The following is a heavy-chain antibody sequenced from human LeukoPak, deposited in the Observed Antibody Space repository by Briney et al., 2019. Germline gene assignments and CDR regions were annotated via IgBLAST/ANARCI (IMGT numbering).Heavy chain of an antibody. CDR2: IYSGGST. J-gene: IGHJ4*02. CDR1: GFTVSSNY. D-gene: IGHD6-13*01. CDR3: AKFGVAAAGTLDY. V-gene: IGHV3-53*01. Sequence: GGSLRLSCAASGFTVSSNYMSWVRQAPGKGLEWVSVIYSGGSTYYADSVKGRFTISRDNSKNTLYLQMNSLRAEDTAVYYCAKFGVAAAGTLDYWGQGTLVTVSS.